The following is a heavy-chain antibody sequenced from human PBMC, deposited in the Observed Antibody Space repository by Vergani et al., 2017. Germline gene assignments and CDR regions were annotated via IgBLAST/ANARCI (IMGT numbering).Heavy chain of an antibody. CDR3: ARRPYSSSWYTYAFDY. Sequence: QLQLQESGPGLVKPSETLSLTCTVSGGSISSSSYYWGWIRQPPGKGLEWIGSIYYSGSTYYNPSLKSRVTISVDTSKNQFSLKLSSVTAADTAVYYCARRPYSSSWYTYAFDYWGQGTLVTVSS. CDR2: IYYSGST. J-gene: IGHJ4*02. V-gene: IGHV4-39*01. D-gene: IGHD6-13*01. CDR1: GGSISSSSYY.